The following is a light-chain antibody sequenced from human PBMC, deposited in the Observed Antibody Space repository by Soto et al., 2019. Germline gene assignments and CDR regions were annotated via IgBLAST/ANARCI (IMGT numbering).Light chain of an antibody. CDR3: QQHSSWPLT. V-gene: IGKV3-11*01. CDR1: QSVSGY. J-gene: IGKJ4*01. CDR2: GTS. Sequence: EIVFTQPPATLSLSPGERATLSCRATQSVSGYLAWDQQKNGQAPRLLIYGTSSRATGIPARFSGSGSGTDFTLTISSLEPEDFAVYYCQQHSSWPLTFGGGTQVDIK.